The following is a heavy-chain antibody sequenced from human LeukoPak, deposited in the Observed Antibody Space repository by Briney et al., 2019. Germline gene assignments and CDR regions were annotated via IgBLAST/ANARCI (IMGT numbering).Heavy chain of an antibody. CDR1: GYTFTSYG. V-gene: IGHV1-18*01. D-gene: IGHD3-9*01. CDR3: ARNYDILTGYYNFDY. Sequence: EASVKVSCKASGYTFTSYGISWVRQAPGQGLEWMGWISAYNGNTNYAQKPQGRVTMTTDTSTSTAYMELRSLRSDDTAVYYCARNYDILTGYYNFDYWGQGTLVTVSS. J-gene: IGHJ4*02. CDR2: ISAYNGNT.